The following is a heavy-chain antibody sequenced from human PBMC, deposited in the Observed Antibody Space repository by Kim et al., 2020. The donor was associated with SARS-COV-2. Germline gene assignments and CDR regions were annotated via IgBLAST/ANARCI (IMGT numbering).Heavy chain of an antibody. CDR1: GFSFSNYG. Sequence: GGSLRLSCAASGFSFSNYGMNWVRQAPGKGLEWVSSIRSMISDIYYADSIKGRFTISRDNSKNSLFLQMTSLRAEDTAVYYCARCAASDSFDIWGQGTVV. D-gene: IGHD6-13*01. V-gene: IGHV3-21*01. CDR2: IRSMISDI. J-gene: IGHJ3*02. CDR3: ARCAASDSFDI.